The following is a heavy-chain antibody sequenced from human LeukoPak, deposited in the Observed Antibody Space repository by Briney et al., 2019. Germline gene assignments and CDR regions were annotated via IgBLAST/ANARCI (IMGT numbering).Heavy chain of an antibody. CDR3: AKDGGNYYDTGGNYLMRSYMDV. Sequence: ASVKVSCKASGYTFTSYYMHWVRQAPGQRLEWVGIINPSGGSTSYAQKFQGRVTMTRDTSTSTVYMELSSLRSEDTAVYYCAKDGGNYYDTGGNYLMRSYMDVWGKGTTVTVSS. D-gene: IGHD3-22*01. CDR1: GYTFTSYY. CDR2: INPSGGST. V-gene: IGHV1-46*01. J-gene: IGHJ6*03.